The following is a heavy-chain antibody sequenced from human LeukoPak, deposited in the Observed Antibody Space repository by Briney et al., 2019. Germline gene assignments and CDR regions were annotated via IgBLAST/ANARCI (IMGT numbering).Heavy chain of an antibody. CDR3: ARGSGSFRTIYFDY. Sequence: GGSLRLSCAASGFTFSSYAMHWVRQAPGKGLEWVAVISYGGSNKYYADSVKGRFTISRDNSKNTLYLQMNSLRAEDTAVYYCARGSGSFRTIYFDYWGQGTLVTVSS. D-gene: IGHD1-26*01. J-gene: IGHJ4*02. V-gene: IGHV3-30-3*01. CDR1: GFTFSSYA. CDR2: ISYGGSNK.